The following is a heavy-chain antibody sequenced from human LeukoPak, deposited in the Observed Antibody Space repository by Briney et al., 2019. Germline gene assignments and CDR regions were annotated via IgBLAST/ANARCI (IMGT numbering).Heavy chain of an antibody. D-gene: IGHD3-22*01. CDR2: LYHSGST. CDR3: ARGSRLSTYYYDSSDYYFDY. V-gene: IGHV4-30-2*01. Sequence: SETLSLTCAVSGGSISSGGSCWSWLLQPPGQGLEWIGYLYHSGSTYYYPTLKSRVTISVDRSKNQYSLKLSSVTAADTAVYYCARGSRLSTYYYDSSDYYFDYWGQGTLVTVSS. CDR1: GGSISSGGSC. J-gene: IGHJ4*02.